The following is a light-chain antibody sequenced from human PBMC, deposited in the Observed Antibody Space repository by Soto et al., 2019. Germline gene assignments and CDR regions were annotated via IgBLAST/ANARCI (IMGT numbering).Light chain of an antibody. J-gene: IGLJ1*01. V-gene: IGLV2-14*01. Sequence: QSVLTQPASVSGSAGQSITISCTGYIHYDFVSWYQQHPGTAPKLVIYEVSNRPSGTSDRFSGSKSGHTASLTISGLQTEDEAVYYCGSYTSSSNYVFGTGTKVTVL. CDR3: GSYTSSSNYV. CDR2: EVS. CDR1: IHYDF.